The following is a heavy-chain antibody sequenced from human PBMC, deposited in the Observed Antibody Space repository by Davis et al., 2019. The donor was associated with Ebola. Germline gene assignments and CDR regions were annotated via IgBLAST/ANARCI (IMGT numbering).Heavy chain of an antibody. Sequence: GESLKISCAASGFTFSSYWMHWVRQAPGKGLVWVSRINSDGSSTSYADSVKGRFTISRDNAKNTLYLQMNSLRAGDTAVYYCARGSFGDSVFDYWGQGTLVTVSS. CDR1: GFTFSSYW. V-gene: IGHV3-74*01. J-gene: IGHJ4*02. D-gene: IGHD4-17*01. CDR2: INSDGSST. CDR3: ARGSFGDSVFDY.